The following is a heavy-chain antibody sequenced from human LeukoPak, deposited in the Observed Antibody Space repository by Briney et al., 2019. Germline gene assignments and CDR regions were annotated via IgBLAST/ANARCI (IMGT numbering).Heavy chain of an antibody. CDR3: ARHIQSVYYYYYYMDV. CDR1: GGSISSSSYY. J-gene: IGHJ6*03. CDR2: IYYSGST. V-gene: IGHV4-39*01. Sequence: SETLSLTCTVSGGSISSSSYYWGWIRQPPGKGLEWIGSIYYSGSTYYNPSLKSRVTISVDTSKNQFSLKLSSVTAADTAVYYCARHIQSVYYYYYYMDVWGKGTTVTVSS.